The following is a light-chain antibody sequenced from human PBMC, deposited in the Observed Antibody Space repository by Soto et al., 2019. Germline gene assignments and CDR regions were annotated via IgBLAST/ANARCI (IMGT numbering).Light chain of an antibody. CDR2: DAS. CDR3: QQYYQWPSYT. CDR1: QSVGSN. J-gene: IGKJ2*01. V-gene: IGKV3-15*01. Sequence: EIVMTQSPLTLSASPSERAIFSCRASQSVGSNIAWYQQKPGQSPRLLVYDASTRATAIPARFSGSGSGTEFTLTINTLQPEDFAVYYCQQYYQWPSYTFGQGTKV.